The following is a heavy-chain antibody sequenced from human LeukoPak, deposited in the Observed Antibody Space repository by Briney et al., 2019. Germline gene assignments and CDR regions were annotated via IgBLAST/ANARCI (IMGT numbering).Heavy chain of an antibody. J-gene: IGHJ4*02. D-gene: IGHD5-18*01. CDR1: GGSISSSSYY. Sequence: SETLSLTCTVSGGSISSSSYYWGWIRQPPGKGLEWIGSIYYSGSSYYDPSLKSRVTISEDTSKNQFSLKLSSVTAADTAVYYCARLRGYSYGCLDYWGQGTLVTVSS. V-gene: IGHV4-39*01. CDR2: IYYSGSS. CDR3: ARLRGYSYGCLDY.